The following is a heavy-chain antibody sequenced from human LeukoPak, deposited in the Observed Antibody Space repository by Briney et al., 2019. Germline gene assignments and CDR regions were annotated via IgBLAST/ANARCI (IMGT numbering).Heavy chain of an antibody. CDR1: GFTFTTYW. Sequence: PGDSLRLFCAASGFTFTTYWMSWAPQAPGKGLEGVANIKQDWSEKYYVDSVKGRITISRDNARNSMELQMNSLRAEDTAVYYCARRGVSTDMVGGASGGYFDYWGQGTLVTVSS. D-gene: IGHD5-18*01. CDR3: ARRGVSTDMVGGASGGYFDY. CDR2: IKQDWSEK. V-gene: IGHV3-7*01. J-gene: IGHJ4*02.